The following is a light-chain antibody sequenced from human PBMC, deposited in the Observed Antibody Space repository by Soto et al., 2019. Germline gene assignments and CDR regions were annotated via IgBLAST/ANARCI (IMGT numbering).Light chain of an antibody. CDR2: GAS. CDR1: QSVSSSY. V-gene: IGKV3-20*01. CDR3: QQYGSSPTWT. J-gene: IGKJ1*01. Sequence: EIVLTQSPGTLSLSPGERATLSCRASQSVSSSYLAWYQQKPGQAPRLLIYGASSRATGIPDRFRVSGSGTDFTLTIIRLEPEDFAVYYCQQYGSSPTWTCGQGTKVEIK.